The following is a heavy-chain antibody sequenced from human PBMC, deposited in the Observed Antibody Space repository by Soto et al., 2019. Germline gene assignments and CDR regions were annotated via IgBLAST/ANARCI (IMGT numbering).Heavy chain of an antibody. D-gene: IGHD3-10*01. CDR2: IWYDGSNQ. Sequence: QVQLVESGGGVVQPGRSLRLSCAASGFTFSSYGMHWVRQAPGKGLEWVAVIWYDGSNQYYADSVKGRFTISRDNSKNTLYLQMNSLRAEDTAVYYCARAGRTNLGYYYYGMDVWGQGTTVTVSS. CDR3: ARAGRTNLGYYYYGMDV. V-gene: IGHV3-33*01. CDR1: GFTFSSYG. J-gene: IGHJ6*01.